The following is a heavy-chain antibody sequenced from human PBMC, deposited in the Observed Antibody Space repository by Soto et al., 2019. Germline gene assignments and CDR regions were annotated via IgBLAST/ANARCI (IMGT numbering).Heavy chain of an antibody. CDR3: TPGRIGSHEWSFDY. V-gene: IGHV3-15*06. Sequence: EVQLVESGGGLVEPGGSLRLSCAASGFSFPNAWMTWVRQAPGKGLAWIGRMTNKENSEETKYAAPVKGRFTISRIDSENILYLQMHSLQTEDTAVYYCTPGRIGSHEWSFDYWGQGTLVTVSS. J-gene: IGHJ4*02. D-gene: IGHD2-8*01. CDR2: MTNKENSEET. CDR1: GFSFPNAW.